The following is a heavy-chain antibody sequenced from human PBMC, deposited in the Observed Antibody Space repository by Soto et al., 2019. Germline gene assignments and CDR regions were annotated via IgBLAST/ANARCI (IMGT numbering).Heavy chain of an antibody. Sequence: VGSLRLSCAASGFTFSSYGMHWVRQAPGKGLEWVAVIWYDGSNKYYADSVKGRFTISRDNSKNTLYLQMNSLRAEDTAVYYCARDVLPYYYDTMPFDYWGQGTLVTVSS. CDR3: ARDVLPYYYDTMPFDY. V-gene: IGHV3-33*01. J-gene: IGHJ4*02. CDR2: IWYDGSNK. CDR1: GFTFSSYG. D-gene: IGHD3-22*01.